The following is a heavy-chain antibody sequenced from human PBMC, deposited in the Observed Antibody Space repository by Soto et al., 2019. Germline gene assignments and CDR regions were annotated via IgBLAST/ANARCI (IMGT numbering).Heavy chain of an antibody. Sequence: PSETLSLTCTVSGGSISSSSYYWGWIRQPPGKGLEWIGSIYYSGSTYYNPSLKSRVTISVDTSKNQFSLKLSSVTAADTAGYYCARPRGGAAAPGGMDVWGQGTTVTVSS. V-gene: IGHV4-39*01. J-gene: IGHJ6*02. CDR1: GGSISSSSYY. CDR3: ARPRGGAAAPGGMDV. D-gene: IGHD6-13*01. CDR2: IYYSGST.